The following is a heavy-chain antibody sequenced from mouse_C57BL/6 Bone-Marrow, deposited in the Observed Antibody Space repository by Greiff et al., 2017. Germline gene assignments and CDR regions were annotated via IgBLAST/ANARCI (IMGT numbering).Heavy chain of an antibody. J-gene: IGHJ3*01. V-gene: IGHV5-12*01. CDR2: ISNGGGST. CDR3: ARHLYYYGSSQAWFAY. Sequence: EVNLVESGGGLVQPGGSLKLSCAASGFTFSDYYMYWVRQTPEKRLEWVAYISNGGGSTYYPDTVKGRFTISRDNAKNTLYLQMSRLKSEDTAMYYCARHLYYYGSSQAWFAYWGQGTLVTVSA. D-gene: IGHD1-1*01. CDR1: GFTFSDYY.